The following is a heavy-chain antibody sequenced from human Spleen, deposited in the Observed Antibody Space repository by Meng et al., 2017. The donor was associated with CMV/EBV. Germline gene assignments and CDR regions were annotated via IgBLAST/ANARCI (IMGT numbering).Heavy chain of an antibody. V-gene: IGHV3-23*01. CDR3: AKERGRILLYSYYGLDV. Sequence: GGSLRLSCTASGFTFGDYAMSWVRQAPGKGLEWVSGISGSGGTTHYADSVKGQFTISRDNSKNTLFLQMNSLRAEDTAVYYCAKERGRILLYSYYGLDVWGQGTTVTVSS. D-gene: IGHD1-26*01. J-gene: IGHJ6*02. CDR1: GFTFGDYA. CDR2: ISGSGGTT.